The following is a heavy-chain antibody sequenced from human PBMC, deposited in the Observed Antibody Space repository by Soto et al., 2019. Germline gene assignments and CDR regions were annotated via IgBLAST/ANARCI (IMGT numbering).Heavy chain of an antibody. CDR3: AKDLYNWTALGMDV. Sequence: GGSLRLSCAASGFTFSSYAMSWVRQAPGKGLEWVSAISGSGGSTYYADSVKGRFTISRDNSKNTLYLQMNSLRAEDTAGYYCAKDLYNWTALGMDVWCQGFSVTLSS. J-gene: IGHJ6*02. CDR1: GFTFSSYA. CDR2: ISGSGGST. D-gene: IGHD1-20*01. V-gene: IGHV3-23*01.